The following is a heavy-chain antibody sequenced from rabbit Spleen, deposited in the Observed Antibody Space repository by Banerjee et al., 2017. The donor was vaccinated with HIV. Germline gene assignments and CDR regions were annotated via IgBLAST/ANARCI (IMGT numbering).Heavy chain of an antibody. J-gene: IGHJ4*01. CDR2: IDPVFGST. CDR1: GFDLSTYG. V-gene: IGHV1S47*01. Sequence: QEQLVESGGGLVQPGGSLKLSCKASGFDLSTYGVSWVRQAPGKGLEWIGYIDPVFGSTYYANWVNGRFTISSHNAQNTLYLQLNSLTVADTATYFCVRDRANIGGDYGPYYFDLWGPGTLVT. CDR3: VRDRANIGGDYGPYYFDL. D-gene: IGHD2-1*01.